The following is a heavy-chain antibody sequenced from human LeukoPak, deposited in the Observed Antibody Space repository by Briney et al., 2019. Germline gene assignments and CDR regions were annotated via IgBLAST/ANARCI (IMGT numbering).Heavy chain of an antibody. J-gene: IGHJ4*02. CDR2: MNPNSGNT. D-gene: IGHD6-19*01. CDR1: GYTFTNYD. CDR3: ARGDSSDFDY. Sequence: ASVKVSFKASGYTFTNYDINWVRQATGQGLEWMGWMNPNSGNTGYAQKFQGRVTITRNTSISTAYMELSSLRSKDTAVYYCARGDSSDFDYWGQGTLVTVSS. V-gene: IGHV1-8*01.